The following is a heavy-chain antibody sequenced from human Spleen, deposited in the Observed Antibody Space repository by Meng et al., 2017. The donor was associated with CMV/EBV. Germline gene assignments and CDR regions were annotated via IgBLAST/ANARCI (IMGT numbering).Heavy chain of an antibody. Sequence: SETLSLTCTVSGDSLRSYYWSWIRQSPGKGLEWLGYMYHTGITDYNPSFESRVTMSIDTSKNQFFLKMKSATAADTAVYYCARGLAGGGDYWGQGTLVTVSS. J-gene: IGHJ4*02. CDR3: ARGLAGGGDY. V-gene: IGHV4-59*12. D-gene: IGHD6-13*01. CDR2: MYHTGIT. CDR1: GDSLRSYY.